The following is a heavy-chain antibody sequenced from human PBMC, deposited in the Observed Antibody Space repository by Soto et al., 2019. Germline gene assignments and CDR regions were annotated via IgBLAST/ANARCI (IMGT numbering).Heavy chain of an antibody. V-gene: IGHV1-3*01. D-gene: IGHD2-21*01. J-gene: IGHJ4*02. Sequence: QVQLVQSGAEVKKPGASVTVFCKASGYTFTDYAIHWVRQAPGQRLELMGWIAPGNGNTKYSQNFQGRVTITRDTSATTAYMELSSLRSEDTAVYYCAKGSRMWTPDYWGQGTLVTVSS. CDR2: IAPGNGNT. CDR3: AKGSRMWTPDY. CDR1: GYTFTDYA.